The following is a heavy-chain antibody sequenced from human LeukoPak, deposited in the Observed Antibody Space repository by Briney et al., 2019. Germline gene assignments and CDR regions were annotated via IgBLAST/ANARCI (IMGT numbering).Heavy chain of an antibody. CDR1: GYTFTSYG. V-gene: IGHV1-18*01. CDR3: ARDWGIYGDYVPDY. CDR2: ISPYNGDT. D-gene: IGHD4-17*01. Sequence: GASVNVSCKASGYTFTSYGISWVRQAPGQGLEWMGWISPYNGDTNYAQKLQGRVTMTTDTSTSTAYMELRSLRSDDTAVYYCARDWGIYGDYVPDYWGQGTLVTVSS. J-gene: IGHJ4*02.